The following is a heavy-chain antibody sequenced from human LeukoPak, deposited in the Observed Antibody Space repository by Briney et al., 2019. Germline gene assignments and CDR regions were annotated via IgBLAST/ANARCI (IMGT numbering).Heavy chain of an antibody. V-gene: IGHV3-23*01. D-gene: IGHD2-2*02. CDR2: VSGNTYHT. CDR1: GFTFSSYS. CDR3: VKEGSIRYFDH. J-gene: IGHJ4*02. Sequence: GGSLRLSCAASGFTFSSYSMSRVRQAPGKGLEWVSVVSGNTYHTYYADSVKGRFTISRDNSKNTLYLQMNSLRAEDTPIFYCVKEGSIRYFDHWGQGTLVTVSS.